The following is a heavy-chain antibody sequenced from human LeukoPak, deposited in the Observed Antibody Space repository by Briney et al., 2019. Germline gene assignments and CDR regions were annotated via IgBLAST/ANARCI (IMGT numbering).Heavy chain of an antibody. J-gene: IGHJ4*02. CDR1: GGSISGGDYN. CDR2: MYYTGIT. V-gene: IGHV4-30-4*01. CDR3: ARAVGGYSCNFYS. D-gene: IGHD5-18*01. Sequence: SETLSLTCTVSGGSISGGDYNWGWIRQSPGKGLEWIGYMYYTGITFYNPSLTSRVAISGDMAKDQFSLKLEAGTAVDTGGDYCARAVGGYSCNFYSWGKGTLDTVSS.